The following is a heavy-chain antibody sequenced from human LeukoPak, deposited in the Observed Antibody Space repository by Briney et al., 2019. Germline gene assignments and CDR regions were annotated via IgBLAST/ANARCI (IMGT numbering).Heavy chain of an antibody. Sequence: VSVKVSCKASGYTFTSYYMHWVRQAPGQGLEWMGIINPSGGSTSYAQKFQGRVTMTRDTSTSTVYMELSSLRSEDTAVYYCARAYYYDSSGYYFRYYFDYWGQGTLVTVSS. CDR2: INPSGGST. CDR1: GYTFTSYY. CDR3: ARAYYYDSSGYYFRYYFDY. V-gene: IGHV1-46*03. D-gene: IGHD3-22*01. J-gene: IGHJ4*02.